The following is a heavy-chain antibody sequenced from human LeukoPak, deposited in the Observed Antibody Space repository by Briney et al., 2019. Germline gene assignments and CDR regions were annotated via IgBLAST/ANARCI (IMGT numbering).Heavy chain of an antibody. CDR1: GYTFTSYG. Sequence: ASVKVSCKASGYTFTSYGISWVRQAPGQGLEWMGSISPYNGNTNYAERLQGRVIMTTDTSTRTAYMELRSLRSDDTALYYCARSSLGTITAGPFDYWGQGTLVTVSS. V-gene: IGHV1-18*04. D-gene: IGHD5-12*01. J-gene: IGHJ4*02. CDR2: ISPYNGNT. CDR3: ARSSLGTITAGPFDY.